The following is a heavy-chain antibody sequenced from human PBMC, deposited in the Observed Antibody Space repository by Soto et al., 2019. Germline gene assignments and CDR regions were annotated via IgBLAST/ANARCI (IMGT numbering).Heavy chain of an antibody. D-gene: IGHD2-2*01. CDR3: ARGRYCSSTSCFDP. CDR1: GFTFSSYA. J-gene: IGHJ5*02. V-gene: IGHV3-23*01. Sequence: PGGSLRLSCAASGFTFSSYAMNWVRQAPGKGLEWVSVISGSGGSTYYADSVKGRFTISRDNSKNTLYLQMNSLRAEDTAVYYCARGRYCSSTSCFDPWGQGTLVTVSS. CDR2: ISGSGGST.